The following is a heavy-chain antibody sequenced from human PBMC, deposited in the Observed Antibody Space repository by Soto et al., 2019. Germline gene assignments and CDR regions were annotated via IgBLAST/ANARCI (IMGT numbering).Heavy chain of an antibody. J-gene: IGHJ6*02. CDR1: GFTFSSYS. D-gene: IGHD2-21*02. CDR3: ARDPGYCGGDCYRYYYYGMDV. Sequence: EVQLVESGGGLVKPGGSLRLSCAASGFTFSSYSMNWVRQAPGKGLEWVSSISSSSSYIYYADSVKGRFTISRDNAKNSLYLQMNSLRVEDTAVYYCARDPGYCGGDCYRYYYYGMDVWGQGTTVTVSS. CDR2: ISSSSSYI. V-gene: IGHV3-21*01.